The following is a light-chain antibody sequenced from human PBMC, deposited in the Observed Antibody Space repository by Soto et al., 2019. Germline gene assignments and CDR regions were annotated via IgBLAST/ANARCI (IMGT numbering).Light chain of an antibody. Sequence: QSALTQPPSASGSPGQSVTISCTGTSSDVGSYNYVSWYQQQPGKAPKLMIYEVSKRPSGVPDRFSGSKSGNTASLTVSGLRAEDEADYYCSSYGGSNNVVFGGGTKVTVL. CDR2: EVS. J-gene: IGLJ2*01. CDR3: SSYGGSNNVV. CDR1: SSDVGSYNY. V-gene: IGLV2-8*01.